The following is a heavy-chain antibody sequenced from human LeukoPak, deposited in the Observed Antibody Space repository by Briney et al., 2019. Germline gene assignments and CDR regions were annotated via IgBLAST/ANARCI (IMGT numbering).Heavy chain of an antibody. CDR2: MNPYSGNI. D-gene: IGHD3-16*01. J-gene: IGHJ4*02. V-gene: IGHV1-8*02. CDR1: GYTFTTYD. Sequence: HRASVKVSCKASGYTFTTYDVFWVRQAPGQGLEWVGWMNPYSGNIGYAHKFQGRVTMTRDTSKNIAYMELTRLTFEDTAVYFCARDGSRIWGLAFWGQGTLVAVSS. CDR3: ARDGSRIWGLAF.